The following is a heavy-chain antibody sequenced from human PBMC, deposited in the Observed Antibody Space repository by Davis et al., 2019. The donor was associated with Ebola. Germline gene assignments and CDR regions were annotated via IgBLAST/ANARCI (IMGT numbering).Heavy chain of an antibody. CDR1: GFTFSTYA. CDR2: IGGDSRSI. J-gene: IGHJ4*02. CDR3: ARARDGGNPFDF. V-gene: IGHV3-23*01. Sequence: PGGSLRLSCAASGFTFSTYAMYWVRQTPRKGLEWVSAIGGDSRSIYYAESVKGRFTIFRDNSKNTVYLQMNRLRVEDTAVYSCARARDGGNPFDFWGQGTLVTVSS. D-gene: IGHD4-23*01.